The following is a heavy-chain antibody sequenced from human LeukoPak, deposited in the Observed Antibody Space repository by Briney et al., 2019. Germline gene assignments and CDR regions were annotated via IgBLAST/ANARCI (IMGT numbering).Heavy chain of an antibody. CDR1: GYTFTSYG. CDR3: ARDSQTYQLPPPFDY. Sequence: ASVKVSCKASGYTFTSYGISWVRQDPGQGLEWMGWISAYNGNTNYAQKLQGRVTMTTDTSTSTAYMELRSLRSDDTAVYYCARDSQTYQLPPPFDYWGQGTLVTVSS. V-gene: IGHV1-18*01. CDR2: ISAYNGNT. J-gene: IGHJ4*02. D-gene: IGHD2-2*01.